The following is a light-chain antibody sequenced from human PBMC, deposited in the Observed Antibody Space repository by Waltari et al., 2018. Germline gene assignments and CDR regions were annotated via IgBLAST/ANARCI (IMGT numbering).Light chain of an antibody. Sequence: IQMTQSPPSLSASVGDSVTISSRASHDVPNSLNWYLQKPVRAPSLLISKTSTLQTGVPARFTGRGFGTDFTLTITSLQPEDLGTYYCQHSFHPPYTFGLGTKLEI. CDR1: HDVPNS. CDR2: KTS. CDR3: QHSFHPPYT. V-gene: IGKV1-39*01. J-gene: IGKJ2*01.